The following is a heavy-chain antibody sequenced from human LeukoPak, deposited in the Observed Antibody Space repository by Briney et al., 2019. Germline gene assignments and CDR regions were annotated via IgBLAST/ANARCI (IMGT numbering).Heavy chain of an antibody. Sequence: PGGSLRLSCAASGFTFSSYGMHWVRQAPGKGLEWVAFIRDDGSNKYYADSVKGRFTISRDKSKNTPYLQMNSLRAEDKAVYYCAKGSGYSSSPPYDYWGQGTLVTVSS. CDR1: GFTFSSYG. CDR2: IRDDGSNK. V-gene: IGHV3-30*02. J-gene: IGHJ4*02. CDR3: AKGSGYSSSPPYDY. D-gene: IGHD6-13*01.